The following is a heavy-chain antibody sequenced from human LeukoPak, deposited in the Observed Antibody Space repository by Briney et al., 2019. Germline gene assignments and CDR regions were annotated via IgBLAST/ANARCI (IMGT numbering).Heavy chain of an antibody. CDR3: ARLTGDRTFDI. D-gene: IGHD7-27*01. Sequence: GESLKISCKGSGYNFTNYWIGWVRQMPGKGLEWMWIIYPADSDSRYSPSFQGQVIISADKSIRTAYLQWISLKASDTAIYYCARLTGDRTFDIWGQGTMVTISS. V-gene: IGHV5-51*01. CDR1: GYNFTNYW. J-gene: IGHJ3*02. CDR2: IYPADSDS.